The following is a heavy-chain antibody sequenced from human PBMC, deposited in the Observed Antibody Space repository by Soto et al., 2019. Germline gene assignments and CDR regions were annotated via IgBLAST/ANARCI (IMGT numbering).Heavy chain of an antibody. J-gene: IGHJ5*02. Sequence: QVQLVQSGAEVKKPGSSVKVSCKASGGTFSSYAISWVRQAPGQGLEWMGGIIPIFGTANYAQKFQGRVTITADESTSTAYMELSSLRSEDTAVYYCARSYCSGGSCSHTNWFDPWGQGTLVTVSS. D-gene: IGHD2-15*01. V-gene: IGHV1-69*12. CDR1: GGTFSSYA. CDR2: IIPIFGTA. CDR3: ARSYCSGGSCSHTNWFDP.